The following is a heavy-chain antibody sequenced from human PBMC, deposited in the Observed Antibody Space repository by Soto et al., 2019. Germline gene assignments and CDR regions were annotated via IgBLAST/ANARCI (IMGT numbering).Heavy chain of an antibody. CDR3: VRRHVSATGIDWFDP. D-gene: IGHD6-13*01. CDR2: INAANGDT. V-gene: IGHV1-3*01. J-gene: IGHJ5*02. Sequence: ASVKVSCKASGYTFTSYGIHWVRQAPGQRLEWMGWINAANGDTKYSPKFQGRVTITRDTSASTAYMELSSLRSEDTAVYYCVRRHVSATGIDWFDPWGQGTMVIVSS. CDR1: GYTFTSYG.